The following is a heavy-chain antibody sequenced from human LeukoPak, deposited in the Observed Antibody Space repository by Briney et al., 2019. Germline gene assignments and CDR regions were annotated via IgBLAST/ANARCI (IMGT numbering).Heavy chain of an antibody. J-gene: IGHJ4*02. D-gene: IGHD5-12*01. V-gene: IGHV4-4*02. CDR2: IYHSGST. CDR1: GGSISSSNW. CDR3: ATYHSGYDSVGRDY. Sequence: SETLSLTCAVSGGSISSSNWWSWVRQPPGKGLEWIGEIYHSGSTNYNPSLKSRVTISVDKSKNQFSLKLSSVTAADTAVYYCATYHSGYDSVGRDYWGQGTLVTVSS.